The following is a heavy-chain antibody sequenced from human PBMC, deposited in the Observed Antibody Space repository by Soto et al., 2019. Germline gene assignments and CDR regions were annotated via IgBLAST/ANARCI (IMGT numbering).Heavy chain of an antibody. Sequence: SETLSLSCTVSGGSISSYYWSWIRQPPGKGLEWIGYIYYSGSTNYNPSLKSRVTISVDTSKNQFSLKLSSVTAADTAVYYCARFTYYYGSGSYPFDYWGQGTLVTVSS. CDR2: IYYSGST. D-gene: IGHD3-10*01. J-gene: IGHJ4*02. V-gene: IGHV4-59*01. CDR3: ARFTYYYGSGSYPFDY. CDR1: GGSISSYY.